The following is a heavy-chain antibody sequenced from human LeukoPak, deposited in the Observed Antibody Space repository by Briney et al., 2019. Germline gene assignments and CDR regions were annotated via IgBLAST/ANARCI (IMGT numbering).Heavy chain of an antibody. Sequence: GGSLRLSCAASGFTFSSYAMSWVRQAPGKGLEWVSYISSSGSTIYYADSVKGRFTISRDNAKNSLYLQMNSLRAEDTAVYYCARDYYGSGSSDYWGQGTLVTVSS. V-gene: IGHV3-48*03. J-gene: IGHJ4*02. CDR3: ARDYYGSGSSDY. D-gene: IGHD3-10*01. CDR2: ISSSGSTI. CDR1: GFTFSSYA.